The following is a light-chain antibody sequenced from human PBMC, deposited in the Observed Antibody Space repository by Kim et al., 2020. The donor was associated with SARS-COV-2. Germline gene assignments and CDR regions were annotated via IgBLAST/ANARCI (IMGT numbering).Light chain of an antibody. CDR3: QQSYGTPYT. Sequence: EILMTQSPSSLSASVGDRVTITCRASQYISNTLNWYQQKPGKAPKMVIYATSGLRSGVPPRFSGSGSGTEFTLTISSLQPEDFATYHCQQSYGTPYTFGQGTKLEI. CDR2: ATS. CDR1: QYISNT. J-gene: IGKJ2*01. V-gene: IGKV1-39*01.